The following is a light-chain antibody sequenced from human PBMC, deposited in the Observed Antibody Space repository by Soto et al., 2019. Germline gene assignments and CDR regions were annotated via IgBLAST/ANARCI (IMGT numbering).Light chain of an antibody. CDR1: SSNIGDNY. CDR2: DNS. J-gene: IGLJ3*02. V-gene: IGLV1-51*01. CDR3: ETWDSSLSGAV. Sequence: QSVLTQPPSVSAAPGQRVTISCSGGSSNIGDNYVSWYQHLPGTAPKLLIYDNSDRPSGIPDRFSGSKSGTSATLVITGLQTGDEADYYCETWDSSLSGAVFGGGTKLTVL.